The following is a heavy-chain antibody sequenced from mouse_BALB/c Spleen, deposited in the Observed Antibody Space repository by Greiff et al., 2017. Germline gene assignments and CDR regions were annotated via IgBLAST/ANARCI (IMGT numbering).Heavy chain of an antibody. CDR2: IDPANGNT. D-gene: IGHD2-13*01. Sequence: VQLKQSGAELVKPGASVKLSCTASGFNIKDTYMHWVKQRTEQGLEWIGRIDPANGNTKYDPKFQGKATITADTSSNTAYLQLSSLTSEDTAVYYCARSGDSAWFAYWGQGTLVTVSA. CDR3: ARSGDSAWFAY. V-gene: IGHV14-3*02. CDR1: GFNIKDTY. J-gene: IGHJ3*01.